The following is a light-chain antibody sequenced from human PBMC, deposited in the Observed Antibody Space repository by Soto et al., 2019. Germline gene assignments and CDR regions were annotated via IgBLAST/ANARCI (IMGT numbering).Light chain of an antibody. CDR3: QQTNNVPLT. J-gene: IGKJ4*01. Sequence: DLPMTQSPSSVSASVGDRVTITCRASQDISNYLAWYQQKPGKAPNLLIYTASSLQSGVPSKFSGSGSGTDFTLTISSLQPEDVATYYCQQTNNVPLTFGGGTKVEIK. CDR2: TAS. CDR1: QDISNY. V-gene: IGKV1-12*01.